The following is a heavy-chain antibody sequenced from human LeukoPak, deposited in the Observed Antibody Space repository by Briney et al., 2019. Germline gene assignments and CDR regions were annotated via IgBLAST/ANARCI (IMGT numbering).Heavy chain of an antibody. J-gene: IGHJ4*02. V-gene: IGHV1-2*06. CDR2: INPNSGDT. D-gene: IGHD1-1*01. CDR1: EYTFIDYY. CDR3: AKDRLHWLQGTGIDF. Sequence: SVKVSCKASEYTFIDYYIHWVRQAPGQGLEWMGRINPNSGDTNYAQKFLGRVTMTTDTSISTAYMELNRLKSDDTAVYYCAKDRLHWLQGTGIDFWGQGTLVTVSS.